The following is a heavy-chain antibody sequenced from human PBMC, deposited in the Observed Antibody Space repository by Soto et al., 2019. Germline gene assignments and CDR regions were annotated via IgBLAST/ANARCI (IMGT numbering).Heavy chain of an antibody. D-gene: IGHD6-6*01. CDR1: GFSFSSYG. CDR2: IWYDGSNK. CDR3: ARSPPGVAGRYYFDY. V-gene: IGHV3-33*01. J-gene: IGHJ4*02. Sequence: QVQLVESGGGVVQPGRSLRLSCAASGFSFSSYGMHWVRQAPGKGLEWVAVIWYDGSNKYYGDSVKGRFTIPRDNSKNTLYLQMNSLRAEDTAVYYCARSPPGVAGRYYFDYWGQGTLITVSS.